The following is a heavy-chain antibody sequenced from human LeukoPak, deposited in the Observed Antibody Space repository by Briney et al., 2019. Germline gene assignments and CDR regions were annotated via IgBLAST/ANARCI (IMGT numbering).Heavy chain of an antibody. V-gene: IGHV3-30*03. CDR2: ISYDGSNK. D-gene: IGHD3-10*01. CDR3: ARAARGGFGWFDP. J-gene: IGHJ5*02. Sequence: PGRSLRLSCAASGFTFSSYGMHWVRQAPGKGLEWVAVISYDGSNKYYADSVKGRFTISRDNSKNTLYLQMNSLRAEDTAVYYCARAARGGFGWFDPWGQGTLVTVSS. CDR1: GFTFSSYG.